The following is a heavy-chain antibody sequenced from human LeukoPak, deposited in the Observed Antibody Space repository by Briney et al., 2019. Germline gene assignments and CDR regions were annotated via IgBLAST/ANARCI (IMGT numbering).Heavy chain of an antibody. V-gene: IGHV3-13*01. Sequence: PGGSLRLSCAASGFTFSSYDMHWVRQATGKGLEWVSAIGTAGDTHYSGSVKGRFTISRDNSKNTLYLQMNSLRAEDTAVYYCARDPCSGGSCYRNFDYWGQGTLVTVSS. D-gene: IGHD2-15*01. CDR2: IGTAGDT. CDR3: ARDPCSGGSCYRNFDY. J-gene: IGHJ4*02. CDR1: GFTFSSYD.